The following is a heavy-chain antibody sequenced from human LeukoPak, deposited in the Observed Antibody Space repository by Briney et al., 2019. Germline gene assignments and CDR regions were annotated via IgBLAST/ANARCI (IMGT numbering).Heavy chain of an antibody. CDR2: INWNGGST. D-gene: IGHD3-3*01. CDR3: ARGTIFGESYYYYYMDV. CDR1: GFTFDDYG. Sequence: GGSLRLSCAASGFTFDDYGMSWVRQAPGKGLEWVSGINWNGGSTGYADSVKGRFTISRDNAKNSLYLQMNSLRAEDTALYYCARGTIFGESYYYYYMDVWGKGTTVTVSS. J-gene: IGHJ6*03. V-gene: IGHV3-20*04.